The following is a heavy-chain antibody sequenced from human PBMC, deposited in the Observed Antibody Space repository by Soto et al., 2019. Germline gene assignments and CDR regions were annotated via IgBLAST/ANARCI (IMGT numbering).Heavy chain of an antibody. CDR2: ISGSGDNT. CDR3: EDGIRVLLPVSEFLLNRSSDL. J-gene: IGHJ2*01. V-gene: IGHV3-23*01. Sequence: PGKGLEWVSSISGSGDNTYYADSVKGRFTISRDNSKNTLFLQMNSLRAEDMFFFKAEDGIRVLLPVSEFLLNRSSDL. D-gene: IGHD3-3*01.